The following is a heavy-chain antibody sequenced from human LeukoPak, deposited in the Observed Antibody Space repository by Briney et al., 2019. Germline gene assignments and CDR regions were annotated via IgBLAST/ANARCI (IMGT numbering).Heavy chain of an antibody. CDR3: ARDKEGAYFDY. CDR2: IYYSGST. CDR1: GGSISSYY. V-gene: IGHV4-59*01. J-gene: IGHJ4*02. Sequence: KPSETLSLTCTVSGGSISSYYWSWIRQPPGKGLEWIGYIYYSGSTNYNPSLKSRVTISVDTSKNQFSLKLSSVTAADTAVYYCARDKEGAYFDYWGQGTLVTVSS.